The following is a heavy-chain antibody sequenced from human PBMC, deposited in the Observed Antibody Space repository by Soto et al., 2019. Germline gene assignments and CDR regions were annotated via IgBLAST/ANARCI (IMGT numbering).Heavy chain of an antibody. CDR3: ARYRGGSSSWYAMYYYYYYMDV. J-gene: IGHJ6*03. Sequence: GGSLRLSCAASGFTFSTYWMSWVRQTPGKGLEWVANINEDGSERYYVDSVKGRFTISRDNARNSLYLQMNSLRAEDTAVYYCARYRGGSSSWYAMYYYYYYMDVWGKGTTVTVSS. CDR1: GFTFSTYW. V-gene: IGHV3-7*02. D-gene: IGHD6-13*01. CDR2: INEDGSER.